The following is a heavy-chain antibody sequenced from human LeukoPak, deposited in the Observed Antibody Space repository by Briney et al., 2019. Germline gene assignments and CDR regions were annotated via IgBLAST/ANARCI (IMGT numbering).Heavy chain of an antibody. Sequence: SETLSLTCTVSGGSISSYYWSWIRQPPGKGLGWIGYIYYSGSTNYNPSLKSRVTISVDTSKNQFSLKLSSVTAADTAVYYCARWDRIAAHKPFYGMDVWGQGTTVTVSS. D-gene: IGHD6-6*01. CDR2: IYYSGST. V-gene: IGHV4-59*08. J-gene: IGHJ6*02. CDR1: GGSISSYY. CDR3: ARWDRIAAHKPFYGMDV.